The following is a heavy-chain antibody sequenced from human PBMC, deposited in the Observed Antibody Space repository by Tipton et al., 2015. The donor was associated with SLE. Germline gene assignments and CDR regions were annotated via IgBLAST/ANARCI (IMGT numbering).Heavy chain of an antibody. CDR1: GGSVSSGSYS. CDR2: IYYSGIT. J-gene: IGHJ4*02. V-gene: IGHV4-61*01. D-gene: IGHD4-17*01. CDR3: ARGKPDSGEDY. Sequence: TLSLTCTVSGGSVSSGSYSWSWIRQPPGKGLEWIGYIYYSGITNYNPSLKSRVTISVDTSKNQFSLKLSSVTAADTAVYYCARGKPDSGEDYWGQGTLVTVSS.